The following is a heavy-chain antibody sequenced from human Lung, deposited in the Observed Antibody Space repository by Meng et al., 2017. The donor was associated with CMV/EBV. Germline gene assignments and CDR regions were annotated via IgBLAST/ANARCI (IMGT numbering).Heavy chain of an antibody. V-gene: IGHV3-9*01. J-gene: IGHJ4*02. CDR1: GFIFDDYA. CDR3: VKGGEYTGSYYGGLIGYFDH. D-gene: IGHD1-26*01. CDR2: ISWNSGTI. Sequence: SLKISCAASGFIFDDYAMHWVRQAPGKGLEWVSGISWNSGTIVYADSVKGRFTISRDNAKNSPYLQMNSLRAEDTALYYCVKGGEYTGSYYGGLIGYFDHWGQGTLVTVSS.